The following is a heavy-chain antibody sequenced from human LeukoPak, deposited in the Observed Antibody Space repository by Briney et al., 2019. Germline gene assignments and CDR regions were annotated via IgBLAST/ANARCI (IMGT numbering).Heavy chain of an antibody. Sequence: GGSLRLSCAASGFTFSSYSMNWVRQAPGKRLPCVSSISSSSSYIYYADSVKGRFTISRDNAKNSLYLQMNSLRAEDTAVYYCARYAGTTVTPFDYWGQGTLVTVSS. D-gene: IGHD4-17*01. CDR2: ISSSSSYI. V-gene: IGHV3-21*01. CDR3: ARYAGTTVTPFDY. J-gene: IGHJ4*02. CDR1: GFTFSSYS.